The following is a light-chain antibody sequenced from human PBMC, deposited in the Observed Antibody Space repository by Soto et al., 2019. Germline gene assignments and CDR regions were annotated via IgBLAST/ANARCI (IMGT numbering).Light chain of an antibody. CDR1: HTISSW. Sequence: DIQMTQSPSTLSASVGDRVTITCRASHTISSWLAWYQQKPGKAPKLLIYDASSLESGVPSRFSGSGSGTEFTLTISSLQSEDFAVYYCQQYNNWPRTFGQGTKVDIK. CDR2: DAS. V-gene: IGKV1-5*01. CDR3: QQYNNWPRT. J-gene: IGKJ1*01.